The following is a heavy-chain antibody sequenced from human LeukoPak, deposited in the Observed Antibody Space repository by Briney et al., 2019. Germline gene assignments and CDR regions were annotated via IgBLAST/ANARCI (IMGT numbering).Heavy chain of an antibody. CDR3: ATDREYSQEP. D-gene: IGHD4-4*01. CDR1: GFTFRTSW. J-gene: IGHJ5*02. Sequence: GGSLRLSCAASGFTFRTSWMHWVRQAPGKGLVWVSFINRDGSPTNYVDSVKGRFTISRDNAKNTLYLQMNRLRAEDTAVYYCATDREYSQEPWGQGTLVTVSS. CDR2: INRDGSPT. V-gene: IGHV3-74*01.